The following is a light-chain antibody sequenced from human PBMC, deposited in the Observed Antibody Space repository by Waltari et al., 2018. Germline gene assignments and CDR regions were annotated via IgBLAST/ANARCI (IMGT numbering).Light chain of an antibody. CDR2: GTS. Sequence: EIVLTQSPGTLSLSPGERVTLSCRASQSVNGRLVWYQQKPGQAPRLLIYGTSSRATGIPDRFSGSGSGTDFSLTISRLEPEDFAVYYCQQHGSLPATFGQGP. V-gene: IGKV3-20*01. CDR3: QQHGSLPAT. J-gene: IGKJ1*01. CDR1: QSVNGR.